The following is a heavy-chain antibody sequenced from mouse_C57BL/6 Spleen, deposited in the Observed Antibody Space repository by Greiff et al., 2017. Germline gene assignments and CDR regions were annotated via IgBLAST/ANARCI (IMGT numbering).Heavy chain of an antibody. CDR2: IYPGDGDT. J-gene: IGHJ4*01. D-gene: IGHD1-1*01. CDR3: ARSNGSPLYYAMDY. Sequence: LVESGPELVKPGASVKISCKASGYAFSSSWMNWVKQRPGKGLEWIGRIYPGDGDTTYNGKFKGKATLTADKSSSTAYMQLSSLTSEDSAVYFCARSNGSPLYYAMDYWGQGTSVTVSS. CDR1: GYAFSSSW. V-gene: IGHV1-82*01.